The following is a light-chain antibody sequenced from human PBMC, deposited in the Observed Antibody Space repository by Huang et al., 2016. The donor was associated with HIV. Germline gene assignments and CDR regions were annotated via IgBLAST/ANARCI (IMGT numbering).Light chain of an antibody. Sequence: DIVMTQSPDSLTVSLGERATIHCKSSQSLLYNSNNKNYLNGYQQKPGQPPKLLIYWASARESGVPDRFSGSGSGTNFALTISSLQAEDVAVYYCQQYYSSLWTFGQGTKVEIK. CDR1: QSLLYNSNNKNY. CDR3: QQYYSSLWT. V-gene: IGKV4-1*01. CDR2: WAS. J-gene: IGKJ1*01.